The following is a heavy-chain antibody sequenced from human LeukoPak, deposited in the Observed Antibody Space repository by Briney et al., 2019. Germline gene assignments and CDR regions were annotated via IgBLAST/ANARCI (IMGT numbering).Heavy chain of an antibody. V-gene: IGHV1-2*02. CDR1: GYTFTGYY. Sequence: ASVKLSCKASGYTFTGYYMHWVRQAPGQGLEWMGWINPNSGGTNYAQKFQGRVTMTRDTSISTAYMELSRLRSDDTAVYYCARGGYSGYDYYYYGMDVWGQGTTVTVSS. CDR3: ARGGYSGYDYYYYGMDV. J-gene: IGHJ6*02. D-gene: IGHD5-12*01. CDR2: INPNSGGT.